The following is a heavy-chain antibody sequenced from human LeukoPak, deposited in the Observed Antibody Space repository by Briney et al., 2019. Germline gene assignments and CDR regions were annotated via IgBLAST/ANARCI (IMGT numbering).Heavy chain of an antibody. J-gene: IGHJ5*02. V-gene: IGHV4-34*01. CDR2: INHSGST. CDR1: GGSFSDYY. Sequence: PSETLSLTCAVYGGSFSDYYWSWIRQPPGKGLEWIGEINHSGSTNYNPSLKSRVTISVDTSKNQFSLKLSSVTAADTAVYYCARGSTLLWFGELLSWFDPWGQGTLVTVSS. D-gene: IGHD3-10*01. CDR3: ARGSTLLWFGELLSWFDP.